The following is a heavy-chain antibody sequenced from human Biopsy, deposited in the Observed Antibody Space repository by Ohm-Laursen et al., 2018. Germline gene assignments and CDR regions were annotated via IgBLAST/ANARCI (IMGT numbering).Heavy chain of an antibody. D-gene: IGHD3-3*01. CDR1: AYSFGDHR. Sequence: ATVKISCKASAYSFGDHRIHWVRQAPGQGLEWMGWIDPKSGGTNYAQKFQGRVTMTRDTSISTTYMELRRLTSDDTAVFYCARELGDFWGGRQFDFWGQGTLVTVSS. V-gene: IGHV1-2*02. J-gene: IGHJ5*01. CDR2: IDPKSGGT. CDR3: ARELGDFWGGRQFDF.